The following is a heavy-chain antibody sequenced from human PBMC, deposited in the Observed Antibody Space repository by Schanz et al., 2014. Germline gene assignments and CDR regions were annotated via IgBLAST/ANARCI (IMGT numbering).Heavy chain of an antibody. J-gene: IGHJ4*02. V-gene: IGHV3-23*01. Sequence: EVQLLESGGGLVQPGGSLKLSCAASGLIFSNYVMSWVRQAPGKGLEWVSSISSGGGSTYYADSVKGRFTISRDNSKNTLYLQMNSLRPEDTAVYYCAASSGWHPSTDYWGQGTLVTVSS. D-gene: IGHD6-19*01. CDR3: AASSGWHPSTDY. CDR2: ISSGGGST. CDR1: GLIFSNYV.